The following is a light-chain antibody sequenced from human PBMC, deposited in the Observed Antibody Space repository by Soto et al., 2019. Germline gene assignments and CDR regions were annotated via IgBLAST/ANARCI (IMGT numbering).Light chain of an antibody. CDR1: SSNIGAGYD. Sequence: QSVLTQPPSVSGAPGQRVTISCTGSSSNIGAGYDVHWYQQLPGTAPRLLIYANSDRPSGVPDRFSGSKSGTSASLAITGLQAEDEADYYCQSYDNSLSGDVVFGGGTKRPS. V-gene: IGLV1-40*01. CDR2: ANS. J-gene: IGLJ2*01. CDR3: QSYDNSLSGDVV.